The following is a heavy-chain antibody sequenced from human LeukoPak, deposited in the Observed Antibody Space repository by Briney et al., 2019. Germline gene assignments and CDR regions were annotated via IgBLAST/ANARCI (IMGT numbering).Heavy chain of an antibody. Sequence: GGSLGLSCAASGFTFSSYGMHWVRQAPGKGLEWVAFIRYDGSNKYYADSVKGRFTMSRDNSKNTLFLQMNSLRAEDTAVYYCAKDGRDYFVSGSHYRVVPALDYWGQGTLVTVSS. CDR1: GFTFSSYG. CDR2: IRYDGSNK. V-gene: IGHV3-30*02. J-gene: IGHJ4*02. D-gene: IGHD3-10*01. CDR3: AKDGRDYFVSGSHYRVVPALDY.